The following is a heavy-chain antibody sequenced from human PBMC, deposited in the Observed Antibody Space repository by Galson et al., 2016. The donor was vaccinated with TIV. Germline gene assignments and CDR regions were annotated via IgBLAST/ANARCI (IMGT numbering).Heavy chain of an antibody. CDR2: ISGGGGST. V-gene: IGHV3-23*01. D-gene: IGHD3-22*01. CDR3: TKVPSSGFSYYYGLDV. CDR1: GFTFSIFA. J-gene: IGHJ6*02. Sequence: SLRLSCAASGFTFSIFAMTWVRQAPGMGLEWVSAISGGGGSTYYADSVKGRFTVSIDNSKNTVFLQMNSLRAEDTAVYYCTKVPSSGFSYYYGLDVWGQGTTVTVSS.